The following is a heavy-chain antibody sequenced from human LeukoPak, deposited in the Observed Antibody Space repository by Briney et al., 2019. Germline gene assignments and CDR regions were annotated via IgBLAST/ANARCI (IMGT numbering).Heavy chain of an antibody. V-gene: IGHV1-18*04. J-gene: IGHJ6*04. CDR1: GYTFTDYY. CDR3: ARGLRFFDWSHHGMDV. Sequence: GASVKVSCKASGYTFTDYYMHWVRQAPGQGLEWMGWISAYNSKTSYAQKLQGRVTMTTDTSTSTAFMELRSLRSDDTAVYYCARGLRFFDWSHHGMDVWGKGTTVTVSS. D-gene: IGHD3-9*01. CDR2: ISAYNSKT.